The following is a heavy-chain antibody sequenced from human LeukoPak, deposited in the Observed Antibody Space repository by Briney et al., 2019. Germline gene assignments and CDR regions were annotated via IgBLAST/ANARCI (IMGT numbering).Heavy chain of an antibody. CDR1: GFTFSSYS. CDR2: ISSSSSYI. Sequence: GGSLRLSCAASGFTFSSYSMNWVRQAPGKGLEWVSSISSSSSYIYYADSVKGRFTISRDNAKNSLYLQMNSLRAEDTAVYYCARDRDPDYGNYYYYYMDVWGKGTTVTISS. V-gene: IGHV3-21*01. CDR3: ARDRDPDYGNYYYYYMDV. J-gene: IGHJ6*03. D-gene: IGHD4-17*01.